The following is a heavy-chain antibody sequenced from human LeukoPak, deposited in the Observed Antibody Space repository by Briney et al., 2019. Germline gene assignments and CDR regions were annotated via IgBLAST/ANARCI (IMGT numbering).Heavy chain of an antibody. CDR1: GGSISGNY. Sequence: SETLSLTCTVSGGSISGNYWSWIRQSPGKGLEWIGHISHSGSTDYNPSLKSRVTISLDTSKNQFSLRLTSVTAADTAVYYCARGGFIGDYYYGMDVWGQGTTVTVSS. J-gene: IGHJ6*02. D-gene: IGHD3-16*02. V-gene: IGHV4-59*12. CDR3: ARGGFIGDYYYGMDV. CDR2: ISHSGST.